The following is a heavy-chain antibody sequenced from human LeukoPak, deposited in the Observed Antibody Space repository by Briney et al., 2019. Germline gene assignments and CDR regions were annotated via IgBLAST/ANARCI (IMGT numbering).Heavy chain of an antibody. J-gene: IGHJ6*03. CDR1: GYTFTSYY. D-gene: IGHD2-15*01. CDR3: ARVGRKISRGKGYYYYYYMDV. CDR2: INPSGGST. V-gene: IGHV1-46*01. Sequence: ASVKVSCKASGYTFTSYYMHWVRQAPGQGLEWMGIINPSGGSTSYAQKFQGRVTMTRDMSTSTVYMELSSLRSEDTAVYYCARVGRKISRGKGYYYYYYMDVWGKGTTVTVSS.